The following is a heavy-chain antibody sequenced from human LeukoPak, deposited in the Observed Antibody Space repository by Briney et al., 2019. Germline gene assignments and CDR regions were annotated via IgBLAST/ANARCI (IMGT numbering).Heavy chain of an antibody. V-gene: IGHV4-38-2*01. CDR3: ARYGVWDIVVVPAAHFDY. J-gene: IGHJ4*02. CDR2: MHHSGSP. D-gene: IGHD2-2*01. CDR1: GYSISSGYY. Sequence: SETLSLTYALSGYSISSGYYWGWIRQPPGKGLEWIGSMHHSGSPFYNPSLKSRVTISVATSKNQFYLRLSSVTAADTAVYYCARYGVWDIVVVPAAHFDYWGQGTLVTVSS.